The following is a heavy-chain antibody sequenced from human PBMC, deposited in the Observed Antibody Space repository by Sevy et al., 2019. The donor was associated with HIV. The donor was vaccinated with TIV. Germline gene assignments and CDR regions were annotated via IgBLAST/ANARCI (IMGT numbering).Heavy chain of an antibody. CDR2: IWYDGSNK. CDR1: GFAYSGYG. CDR3: ARESIAVAGIGYYFDS. J-gene: IGHJ4*02. V-gene: IGHV3-33*01. D-gene: IGHD6-19*01. Sequence: GGSLRLSCAAFGFAYSGYGMHWVRQAPGKGLEWVAVIWYDGSNKEYADSVKGRLTTSRNNSKTTLCLQMNSLRAEDTAVYYCARESIAVAGIGYYFDSWGQGRLVTVSS.